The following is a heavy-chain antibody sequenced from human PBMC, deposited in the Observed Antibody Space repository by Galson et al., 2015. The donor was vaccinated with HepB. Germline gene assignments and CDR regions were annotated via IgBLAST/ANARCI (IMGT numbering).Heavy chain of an antibody. Sequence: SVKVSCKASGYTFTSYGISWVRQAPGQGLEWMGWISAYNGNTNYAQKLQGRVTMTTDTSTSTAYMELRSLRSDDTAVYYRARDLGYYYGSGSYYRFPKNYYYGMDVWGQGTTVTVSS. CDR3: ARDLGYYYGSGSYYRFPKNYYYGMDV. CDR2: ISAYNGNT. D-gene: IGHD3-10*01. CDR1: GYTFTSYG. J-gene: IGHJ6*02. V-gene: IGHV1-18*04.